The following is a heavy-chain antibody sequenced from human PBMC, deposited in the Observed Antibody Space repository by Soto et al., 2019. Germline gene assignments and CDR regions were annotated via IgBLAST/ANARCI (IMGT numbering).Heavy chain of an antibody. V-gene: IGHV4-31*03. J-gene: IGHJ4*02. CDR3: ARRRNSYFDY. CDR1: GGSISSGGSY. CDR2: IYYSGNT. Sequence: SETLSLTCSVSGGSISSGGSYWSWIRQHPGKGLEWIGYIYYSGNTYYNPSLKSRVTISVDTSKNHFSLELSSVTAADTAVYYCARRRNSYFDYWGQGTLVTVSS.